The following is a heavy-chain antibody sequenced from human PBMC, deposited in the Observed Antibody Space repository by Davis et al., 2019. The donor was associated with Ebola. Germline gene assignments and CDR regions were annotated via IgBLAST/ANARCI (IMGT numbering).Heavy chain of an antibody. CDR2: ISYDGSNK. J-gene: IGHJ6*02. CDR1: GFTFSSYG. CDR3: ARDPSIAAQRGYYYGMDV. D-gene: IGHD6-6*01. V-gene: IGHV3-30*03. Sequence: GESLKIFCAASGFTFSSYGMHWVRQAPGKGLEWVAVISYDGSNKYYADSVKGRFTISRDNSKNTLYLQMNSLRSEDTAVYYCARDPSIAAQRGYYYGMDVWGQGTTVTVSS.